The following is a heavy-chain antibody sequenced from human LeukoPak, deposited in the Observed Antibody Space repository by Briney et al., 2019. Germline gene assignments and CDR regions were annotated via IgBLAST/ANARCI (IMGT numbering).Heavy chain of an antibody. V-gene: IGHV1-2*02. CDR3: ARERGYTNDY. CDR2: INGNSGDT. J-gene: IGHJ4*02. D-gene: IGHD2-2*02. CDR1: GYTFTGYY. Sequence: ASVKVSCKASGYTFTGYYMHWVRQAPGQGLEWMGWINGNSGDTKYAQKFQGRVTVTRDTSISTAYMELSSLRYDDTAICYCARERGYTNDYWGQGTMVTVSS.